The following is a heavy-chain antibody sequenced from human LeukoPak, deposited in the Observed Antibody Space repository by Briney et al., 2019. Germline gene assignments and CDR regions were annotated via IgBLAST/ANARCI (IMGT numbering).Heavy chain of an antibody. CDR2: IYSGGST. CDR3: ARVGGH. CDR1: GLTVSRNY. J-gene: IGHJ4*02. D-gene: IGHD3-10*01. Sequence: GGSLRLSCAASGLTVSRNYMSWVRQAPGKGLESVSVIYSGGSTYYADSVRGRFTISRDNAKNTLYLQMNSLRVEDTAVYCCARVGGHWGQGTLVTVSS. V-gene: IGHV3-53*01.